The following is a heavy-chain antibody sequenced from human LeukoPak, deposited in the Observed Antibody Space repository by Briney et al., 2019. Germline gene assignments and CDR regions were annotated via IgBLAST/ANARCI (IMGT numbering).Heavy chain of an antibody. V-gene: IGHV3-48*03. CDR3: ASRYDSSGYYRKTEYYFDY. J-gene: IGHJ4*02. Sequence: GGSLRLSCAASGFTFGGYEMNWVRQAPGKGLEWVAYIGSIPTSIYYADSVKGRFTISRDNAKNSLYLQMNSLRAEDTAVYYCASRYDSSGYYRKTEYYFDYWGQGTLVTVSS. D-gene: IGHD3-22*01. CDR2: IGSIPTSI. CDR1: GFTFGGYE.